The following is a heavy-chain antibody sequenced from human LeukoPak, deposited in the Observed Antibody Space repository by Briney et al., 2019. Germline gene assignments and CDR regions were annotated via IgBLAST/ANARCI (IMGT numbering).Heavy chain of an antibody. CDR2: IYTSGST. CDR1: GGSISSYY. V-gene: IGHV4-4*07. Sequence: PSETLSLTCTVSGGSISSYYWSWIRQPAGKGLEWIGRIYTSGSTNYNPSLKSRVTMSVDTSKNQFSLKLSSVTAADTAVYYCARVNYDFWSGSPGDAFDIWGQGTMVTVSS. J-gene: IGHJ3*02. CDR3: ARVNYDFWSGSPGDAFDI. D-gene: IGHD3-3*01.